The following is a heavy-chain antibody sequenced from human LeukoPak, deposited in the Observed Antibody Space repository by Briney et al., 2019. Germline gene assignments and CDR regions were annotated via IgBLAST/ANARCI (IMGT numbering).Heavy chain of an antibody. CDR1: GYTFTSYG. CDR2: ISAYNGNT. J-gene: IGHJ4*02. CDR3: AREPAYDSSGYYYFDY. D-gene: IGHD3-22*01. Sequence: ASVKVSCKASGYTFTSYGISWVRQAPGQGLEWMGWISAYNGNTNYAQKLQGRVTMTTDTSTSTAYMELRSLRSEDTAVYYCAREPAYDSSGYYYFDYWGQGTLVTVSS. V-gene: IGHV1-18*01.